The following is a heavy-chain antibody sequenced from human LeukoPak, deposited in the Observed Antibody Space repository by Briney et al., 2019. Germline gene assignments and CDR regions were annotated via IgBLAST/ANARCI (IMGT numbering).Heavy chain of an antibody. CDR2: IWYDGSSK. Sequence: PGGTLRLSCAASGFTFSSYGMHWVRQAPGKGLEWVALIWYDGSSKYYTDSVKGRFTVSRDNSKNTLYLQMNSLRAEDTAVYYCARYSSSSCLDYWGQGTLVTVSS. CDR3: ARYSSSSCLDY. V-gene: IGHV3-33*01. D-gene: IGHD6-6*01. CDR1: GFTFSSYG. J-gene: IGHJ4*02.